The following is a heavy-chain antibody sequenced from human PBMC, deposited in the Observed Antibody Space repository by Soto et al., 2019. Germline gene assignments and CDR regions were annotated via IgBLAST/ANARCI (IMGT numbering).Heavy chain of an antibody. D-gene: IGHD2-15*01. Sequence: ASLKVSCKASGYTFTGYYMHWVRQAPGQGLDWMGWINPNSGGTNYAQKFQGWVTMTRDTSISTAYMELSRLRSDDTAVYYCARAMVVADHNAFDILGQGTMVIVS. CDR1: GYTFTGYY. CDR2: INPNSGGT. V-gene: IGHV1-2*04. J-gene: IGHJ3*02. CDR3: ARAMVVADHNAFDI.